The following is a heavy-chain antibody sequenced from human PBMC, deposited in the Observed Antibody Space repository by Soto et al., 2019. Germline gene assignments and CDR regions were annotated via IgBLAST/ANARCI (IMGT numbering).Heavy chain of an antibody. CDR3: ARKGPGTYFDH. Sequence: EVQLLESGGGLVQPGGSLRLSCAASGFTFRSYAMNWVRQARGKGLEWVSVISGSGGSTYYADSVKGRFTISRDNSKNTLSLQMNSLRAEYMAVYYCARKGPGTYFDHWGQGTLVTVSS. CDR2: ISGSGGST. J-gene: IGHJ4*02. D-gene: IGHD6-13*01. V-gene: IGHV3-23*01. CDR1: GFTFRSYA.